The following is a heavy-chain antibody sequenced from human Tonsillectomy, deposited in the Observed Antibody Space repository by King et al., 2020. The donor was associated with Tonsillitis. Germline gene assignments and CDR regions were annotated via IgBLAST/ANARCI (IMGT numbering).Heavy chain of an antibody. CDR2: IGGSARSK. V-gene: IGHV3-23*04. Sequence: VQLVESGGGLVQPGGSLRLSCAASGFTFNSHAMSWVRQAPGKGLEWVSAIGGSARSKSYADSVKGRFTISRDNSKNTLYLQMNSLRAEDTAVYYCARDAGVVAVHYFDYWGQGTLVTVSS. J-gene: IGHJ4*02. D-gene: IGHD3-22*01. CDR3: ARDAGVVAVHYFDY. CDR1: GFTFNSHA.